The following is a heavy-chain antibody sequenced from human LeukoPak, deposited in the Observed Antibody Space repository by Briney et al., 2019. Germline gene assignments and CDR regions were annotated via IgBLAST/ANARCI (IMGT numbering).Heavy chain of an antibody. CDR2: IWHDGSSK. CDR3: ARGSTSSSYQYGMDV. D-gene: IGHD2-2*01. J-gene: IGHJ6*02. Sequence: GGSLRLPCAASGFTFSSYLMHWVRQAPGKGLEWVAVIWHDGSSKYYADSVRGRFSISRDNSKKTLYLQMNSPRAEDTAVYYCARGSTSSSYQYGMDVWGQGTTVTVSS. V-gene: IGHV3-33*01. CDR1: GFTFSSYL.